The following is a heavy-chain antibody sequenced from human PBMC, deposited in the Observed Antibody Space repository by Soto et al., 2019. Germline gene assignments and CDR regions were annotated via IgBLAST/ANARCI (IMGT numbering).Heavy chain of an antibody. CDR1: GGSFSGYY. CDR2: INHSGST. J-gene: IGHJ6*02. Sequence: LSLTCAVYGGSFSGYYWSWIRQPPGKGLEWVGGINHSGSTNYHPSLKSRVTISVDTSKNQFSLKLSSVTAADTAVYYCARSQPRIGYCSGGSCYTAWSYYYGMDVWGQGTTVTVSS. V-gene: IGHV4-34*01. CDR3: ARSQPRIGYCSGGSCYTAWSYYYGMDV. D-gene: IGHD2-15*01.